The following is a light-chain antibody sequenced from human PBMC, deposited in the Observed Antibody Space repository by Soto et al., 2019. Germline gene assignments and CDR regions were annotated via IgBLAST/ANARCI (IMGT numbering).Light chain of an antibody. CDR2: DAF. CDR1: QSVNTN. CDR3: LQYNKWPPFT. Sequence: EIVMTQSPATLSVFPGERATLSCRASQSVNTNLAWYQKRPGQPPRLLIYDAFTRATGTPGRFSGSGSGTEFTLTIDSLQFEDFAVYYCLQYNKWPPFTFGPGTKVDIK. V-gene: IGKV3-15*01. J-gene: IGKJ3*01.